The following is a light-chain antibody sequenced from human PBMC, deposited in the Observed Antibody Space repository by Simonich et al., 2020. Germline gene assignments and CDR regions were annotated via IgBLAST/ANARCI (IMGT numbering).Light chain of an antibody. Sequence: DIVMTQSPDSLAVSLGERATINCKSSQIVLYSSNNKTYLAWYQQKPGQPPKLLIYWASTRESGVPDLFSGSGSGTDFTLTISSLQAEDVAVYYCQQYYSTPFTFGPGTKVDIK. J-gene: IGKJ3*01. CDR1: QIVLYSSNNKTY. V-gene: IGKV4-1*01. CDR2: WAS. CDR3: QQYYSTPFT.